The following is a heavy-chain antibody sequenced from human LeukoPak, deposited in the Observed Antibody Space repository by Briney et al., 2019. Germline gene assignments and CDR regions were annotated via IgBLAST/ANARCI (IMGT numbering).Heavy chain of an antibody. CDR2: ISYDGSNK. CDR3: AKDLGYYDILTGYSH. D-gene: IGHD3-9*01. V-gene: IGHV3-30*18. J-gene: IGHJ4*02. Sequence: TGGSLRLSCAASGFTFSSYGMHWVRQAPGKGLEWVAVISYDGSNKYYADSVKGRFTISRDNSKNTLYLQMNSLRAEDTAVYYCAKDLGYYDILTGYSHWGQGTLVTVSS. CDR1: GFTFSSYG.